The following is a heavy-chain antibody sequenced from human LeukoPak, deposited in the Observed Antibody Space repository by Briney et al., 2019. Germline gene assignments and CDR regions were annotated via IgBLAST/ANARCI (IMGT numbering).Heavy chain of an antibody. J-gene: IGHJ4*02. Sequence: AASVKVSCKASGYTFSSYDINWVRQAAGHGLEWMGWMNPNSGNTGYAQKFQGRVTMTRNTSITTAYMELSSLRSEDTAVYYCARIVGATHSDFWGLGTLVTVSS. V-gene: IGHV1-8*01. CDR3: ARIVGATHSDF. D-gene: IGHD1-26*01. CDR1: GYTFSSYD. CDR2: MNPNSGNT.